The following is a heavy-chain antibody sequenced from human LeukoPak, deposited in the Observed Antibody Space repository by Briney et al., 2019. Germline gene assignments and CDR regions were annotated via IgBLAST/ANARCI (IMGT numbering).Heavy chain of an antibody. CDR2: IRSGGDNI. D-gene: IGHD3-9*01. CDR1: GFTFSNYA. Sequence: GGSLRLSCAASGFTFSNYAMSWVRQAPGKGLEWVSHIRSGGDNIHYADSVRGRFTISRDNAKNSLYLQMNSLRVEDTAVYFCVRDAQFAFDIWGQGTLVTVSS. J-gene: IGHJ4*02. CDR3: VRDAQFAFDI. V-gene: IGHV3-48*01.